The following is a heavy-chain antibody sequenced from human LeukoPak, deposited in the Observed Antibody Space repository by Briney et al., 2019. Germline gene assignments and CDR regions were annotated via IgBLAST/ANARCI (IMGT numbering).Heavy chain of an antibody. CDR3: ARETQACGRDCYDY. D-gene: IGHD1-1*01. Sequence: GGSLRLSCEASEFTFSSYEMNWVRQAPGKGLEWVSYITAGGTYIRYADSVRGRFTISRDNAKNSLYLQMDSLKSEDTAVYYCARETQACGRDCYDYWGQGTQVTVSS. CDR2: ITAGGTYI. V-gene: IGHV3-48*03. CDR1: EFTFSSYE. J-gene: IGHJ4*02.